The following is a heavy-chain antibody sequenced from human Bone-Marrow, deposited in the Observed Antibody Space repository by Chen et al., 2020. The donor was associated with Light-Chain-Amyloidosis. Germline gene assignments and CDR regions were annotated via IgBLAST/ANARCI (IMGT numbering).Heavy chain of an antibody. CDR3: ARDRSQWPHHYAMDV. D-gene: IGHD6-19*01. V-gene: IGHV3-7*05. J-gene: IGHJ6*02. CDR2: IKQDGSEK. CDR1: GITFRNYG. Sequence: EVQLVESGGGLVQPGGSLRLSCAASGITFRNYGMSWVRQAPGKGLEWVANIKQDGSEKYYVDSVKGRFTISRDNTKNSLYLQINSLRVEDTAVYYCARDRSQWPHHYAMDVWGQGTTVTVSS.